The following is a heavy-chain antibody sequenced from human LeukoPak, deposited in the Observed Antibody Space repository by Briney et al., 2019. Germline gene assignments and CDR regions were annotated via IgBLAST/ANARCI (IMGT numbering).Heavy chain of an antibody. V-gene: IGHV3-30*18. Sequence: PGRSLRLSCAASGFTFSSYGMYWVRQAPGKGLEWVAVISYDGSNKYHADSVKGRFTISRDNSKNTLYLQMNSLRAEDTAVYYCAKALVGATSPVDYWGQGTLVTVSS. CDR2: ISYDGSNK. D-gene: IGHD1-26*01. CDR3: AKALVGATSPVDY. J-gene: IGHJ4*02. CDR1: GFTFSSYG.